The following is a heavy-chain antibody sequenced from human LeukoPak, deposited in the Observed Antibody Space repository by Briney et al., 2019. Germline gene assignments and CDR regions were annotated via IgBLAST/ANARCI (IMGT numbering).Heavy chain of an antibody. V-gene: IGHV3-30*18. CDR1: GFTSSSYG. CDR2: ISYDGSNK. Sequence: GGSLRLSCAASGFTSSSYGMHWVRQAPGKGLEWVAVISYDGSNKYYADSVKGRFTISRDNSKNTLYLQMNSLRAEDTAVYYCAKGALVGATSSDAFDIWGQGTMVTVSS. J-gene: IGHJ3*02. CDR3: AKGALVGATSSDAFDI. D-gene: IGHD1-26*01.